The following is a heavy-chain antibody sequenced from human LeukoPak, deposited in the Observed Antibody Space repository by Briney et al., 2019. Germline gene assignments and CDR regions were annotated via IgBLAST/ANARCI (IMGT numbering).Heavy chain of an antibody. D-gene: IGHD3-10*01. CDR2: ISGSGGST. J-gene: IGHJ4*02. CDR3: AKDIRGLYGSGSYWDY. Sequence: GGSLRLSCAASGFTFSSYGMSWVRQAPGKGLEWVSAISGSGGSTYYADSVKGRFTISRDNSKNSLYLQMNSLRAEDTALYYCAKDIRGLYGSGSYWDYWGQGTLVTVSS. CDR1: GFTFSSYG. V-gene: IGHV3-23*01.